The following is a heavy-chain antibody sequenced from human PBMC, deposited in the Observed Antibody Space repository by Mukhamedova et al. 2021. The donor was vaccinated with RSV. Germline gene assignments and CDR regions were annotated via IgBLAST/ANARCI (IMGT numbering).Heavy chain of an antibody. D-gene: IGHD6-6*01. CDR2: IYYSGST. Sequence: GKGLEWIGYIYYSGSTYYNPSLKRRVTISLDTSNNQFSLRVNSVTAADTAVYYCARAPSSSGKIDYWGRGTLVTVSS. CDR3: ARAPSSSGKIDY. V-gene: IGHV4-31*02. J-gene: IGHJ4*02.